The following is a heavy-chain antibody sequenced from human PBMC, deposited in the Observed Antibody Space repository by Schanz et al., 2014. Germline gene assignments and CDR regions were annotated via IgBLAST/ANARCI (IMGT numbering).Heavy chain of an antibody. D-gene: IGHD1-26*01. CDR3: ARDRDQWDGNYLDY. Sequence: QVQLVQSGAEVKKPGASMKVSCKASGYTLTAYYMHWVRQAPGQGLEWMGWIGGSDGNTNFAQKFQGRVTMTTDTSTSTVYMELRSLTSDDSAVYYCARDRDQWDGNYLDYWGQGTLVAVSS. CDR2: IGGSDGNT. J-gene: IGHJ4*02. V-gene: IGHV1-18*04. CDR1: GYTLTAYY.